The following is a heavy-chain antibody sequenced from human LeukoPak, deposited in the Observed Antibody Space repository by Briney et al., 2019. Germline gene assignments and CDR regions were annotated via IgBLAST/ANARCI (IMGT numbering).Heavy chain of an antibody. CDR3: VKGYCSGGSCYWFDH. Sequence: GGSLRLSCAASGFIFSSFGMHWVRQAPGKGLEWVSGISWNSGAIGYADSVKGRFTISRDNAKNSLYLQMNSLRAEDTALYYCVKGYCSGGSCYWFDHWGQGTLVTVSS. D-gene: IGHD2-15*01. CDR1: GFIFSSFG. V-gene: IGHV3-9*01. J-gene: IGHJ5*02. CDR2: ISWNSGAI.